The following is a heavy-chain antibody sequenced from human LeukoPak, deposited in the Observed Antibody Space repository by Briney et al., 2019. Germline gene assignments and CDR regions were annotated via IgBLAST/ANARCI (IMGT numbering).Heavy chain of an antibody. CDR3: ARERNADNWNDVLGPTDAFDI. D-gene: IGHD1-20*01. J-gene: IGHJ3*02. CDR2: IIPIFGTA. Sequence: SVKVSCKASGGTFSSYAISWVRQAPGQGLEWMGGIIPIFGTANYAQKFQGRVTITADESTSAAYMELSSLRSEDTAVYYCARERNADNWNDVLGPTDAFDIWGQGTMVTVSS. V-gene: IGHV1-69*13. CDR1: GGTFSSYA.